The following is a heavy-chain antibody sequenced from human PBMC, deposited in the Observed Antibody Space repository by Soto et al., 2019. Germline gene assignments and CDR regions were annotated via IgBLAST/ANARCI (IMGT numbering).Heavy chain of an antibody. J-gene: IGHJ5*02. CDR2: INPNSGGT. CDR3: ARRAVAGKYDP. V-gene: IGHV1-2*06. D-gene: IGHD6-19*01. Sequence: ASVKVSCKTSGDTFTGYYMHWVRQAPGQGPEWMGRINPNSGGTNYAEKFQGRVTMTRDTSISTAYMELRRLRSDDTAVYYCARRAVAGKYDPWGQGTLVTVSS. CDR1: GDTFTGYY.